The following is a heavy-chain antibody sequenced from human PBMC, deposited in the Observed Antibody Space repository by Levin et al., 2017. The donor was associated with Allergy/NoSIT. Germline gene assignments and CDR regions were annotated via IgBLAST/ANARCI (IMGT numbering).Heavy chain of an antibody. CDR3: ARYGDYNYYYMDV. V-gene: IGHV4-39*01. CDR1: GGSISSSSYY. Sequence: GSLRLSCTVSGGSISSSSYYWGWIRQPPGKGLEWIGSIYYSGSTYYNPSLKSRVTISVDTSKNQFSLKLSSVTAADTAVYYCARYGDYNYYYMDVWGKGTTVTVSS. D-gene: IGHD4-17*01. CDR2: IYYSGST. J-gene: IGHJ6*03.